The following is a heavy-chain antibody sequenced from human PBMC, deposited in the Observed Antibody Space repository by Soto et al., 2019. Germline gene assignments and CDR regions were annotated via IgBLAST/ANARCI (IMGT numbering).Heavy chain of an antibody. Sequence: SETLSLTCAVYGGSFSGYYWSWIRQPPGKGLEWIGEINHSGSTNYNPSLKSRVTISVDASKNQFSLMLSIVTAADTAVYYCARALKKLLCSSTSCPNRKNYYYYYMDVWGKGTTVTVSS. V-gene: IGHV4-34*01. J-gene: IGHJ6*03. CDR2: INHSGST. CDR3: ARALKKLLCSSTSCPNRKNYYYYYMDV. CDR1: GGSFSGYY. D-gene: IGHD2-2*01.